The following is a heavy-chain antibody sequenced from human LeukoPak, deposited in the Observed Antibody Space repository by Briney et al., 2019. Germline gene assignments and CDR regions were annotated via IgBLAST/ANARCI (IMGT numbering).Heavy chain of an antibody. CDR2: IYYSGST. Sequence: SETLSLTCTVSGGSISSSSYYWGWTRQPPGKGLEWIGSIYYSGSTYYNPSLKSRVTISVDTSKNQFSLKLSSVTAADTAVYYCARVRRYSGYDWFDYWGQGTLVTVSS. D-gene: IGHD5-12*01. V-gene: IGHV4-39*07. J-gene: IGHJ4*02. CDR1: GGSISSSSYY. CDR3: ARVRRYSGYDWFDY.